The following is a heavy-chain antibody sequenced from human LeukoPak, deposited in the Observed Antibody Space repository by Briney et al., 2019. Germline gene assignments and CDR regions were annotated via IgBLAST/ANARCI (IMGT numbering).Heavy chain of an antibody. CDR2: ISSSSTYI. J-gene: IGHJ3*02. CDR1: GFTFSSYS. Sequence: GGSLRLSCAASGFTFSSYSMNWVRQAPGKGLEWVSSISSSSTYIYYADSVKGRFTISRDDAKNSLYLQMNTLRAEDTAVYYCARDHEQVVQLDAFDIWGQGTMVTVSS. D-gene: IGHD1-1*01. CDR3: ARDHEQVVQLDAFDI. V-gene: IGHV3-21*01.